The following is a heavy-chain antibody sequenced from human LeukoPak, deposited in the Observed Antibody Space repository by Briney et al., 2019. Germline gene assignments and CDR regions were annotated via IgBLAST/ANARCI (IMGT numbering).Heavy chain of an antibody. CDR2: LIENGATT. Sequence: QTGGSLRLSCAASGFTFSSHAMSWVRRAPGEGLEWVSGLIENGATTHYADSVEGRFTISRDNSRNTMYLQMNSLRVEDTAVYYCVKDYQVGNSPAFGDYWGQGTLVTISS. CDR1: GFTFSSHA. V-gene: IGHV3-23*01. D-gene: IGHD1-26*01. J-gene: IGHJ4*02. CDR3: VKDYQVGNSPAFGDY.